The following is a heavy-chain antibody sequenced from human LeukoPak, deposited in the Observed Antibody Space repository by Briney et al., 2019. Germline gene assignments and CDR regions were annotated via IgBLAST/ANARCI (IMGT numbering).Heavy chain of an antibody. D-gene: IGHD5-12*01. J-gene: IGHJ4*02. CDR2: IWYDGSNK. V-gene: IGHV3-33*06. Sequence: SCKASGYVCTDYYMHWVRQAPGKGLEWVAVIWYDGSNKYYADSVKGRFTISRDNSKNTLYLQMNSLRAEDTAVYYCAKARGGWLRLGYFDYWGQGTLVTVSS. CDR3: AKARGGWLRLGYFDY. CDR1: GYVCTDYY.